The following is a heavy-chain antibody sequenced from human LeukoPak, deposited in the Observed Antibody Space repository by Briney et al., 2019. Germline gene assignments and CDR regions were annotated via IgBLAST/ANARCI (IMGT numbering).Heavy chain of an antibody. D-gene: IGHD1-26*01. Sequence: GGSLRLSCAASGFTFSTYAMSWVRQAPGKGLEWVSTISGSGGGTYYADSVKGWFTISRDNSKNTLYLQMNSLRAEDTAVHYCAKHNIVGGSPFDYWGQGTLVTGSA. CDR2: ISGSGGGT. J-gene: IGHJ4*02. V-gene: IGHV3-23*01. CDR1: GFTFSTYA. CDR3: AKHNIVGGSPFDY.